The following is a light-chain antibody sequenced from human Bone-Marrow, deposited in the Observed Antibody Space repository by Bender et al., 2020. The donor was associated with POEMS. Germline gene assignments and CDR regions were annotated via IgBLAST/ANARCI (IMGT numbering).Light chain of an antibody. CDR3: SSYTSSSTREPL. CDR1: WSNIGAGYD. Sequence: QSALTQPASVSGSPGQSITISCTGTWSNIGAGYDVQWYHQIPGTAPKLMIYEVSNRPSGVSNGFSGSKSGNTASLTSSGLQAEDEADYYCSSYTSSSTREPLFGGGTKLTVL. CDR2: EVS. V-gene: IGLV2-14*01. J-gene: IGLJ3*02.